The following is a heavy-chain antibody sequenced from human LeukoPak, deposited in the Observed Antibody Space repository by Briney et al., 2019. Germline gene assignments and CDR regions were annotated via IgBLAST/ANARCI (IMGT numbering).Heavy chain of an antibody. CDR2: INPNSGGT. J-gene: IGHJ4*02. V-gene: IGHV1-2*02. D-gene: IGHD2-2*01. CDR3: AIIVVVPAAKDPGADY. Sequence: ASVKVSCKASGYTFTGYYMHWVRQAPGQGLEWMGWINPNSGGTNYAQKFQGRVTMTRDTSISTAYMELSRLRSDDTAVYYCAIIVVVPAAKDPGADYWGQGTLVTVSS. CDR1: GYTFTGYY.